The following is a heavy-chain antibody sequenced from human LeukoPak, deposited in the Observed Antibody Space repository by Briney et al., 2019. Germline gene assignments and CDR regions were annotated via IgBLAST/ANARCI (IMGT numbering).Heavy chain of an antibody. D-gene: IGHD1-7*01. CDR1: GYTFSGYY. CDR3: PRDEFEPTNYHFDY. V-gene: IGHV1-2*02. J-gene: IGHJ4*02. Sequence: ASVKVSCKASGYTFSGYYMNWLRQAPGQGPEWTGWINPNSGGTNYAQKFQGRVTMTRDTSISTAYMELSRLTSDDTAVYYCPRDEFEPTNYHFDYWGQGTLVTVSS. CDR2: INPNSGGT.